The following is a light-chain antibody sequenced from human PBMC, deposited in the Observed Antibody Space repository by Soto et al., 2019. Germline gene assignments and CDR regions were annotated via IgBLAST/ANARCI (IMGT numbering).Light chain of an antibody. CDR2: GVS. V-gene: IGLV2-11*01. Sequence: QSALTQPRSVSGAPGQSVTISCTGTNSDVGGYNYVSWYQQYPGKAPKLLISGVSERPSGVPDRFSGSKSGNTASLTISGLPAEDEADYYCCSYVDNDTWVFGGGTKLTVL. J-gene: IGLJ3*02. CDR1: NSDVGGYNY. CDR3: CSYVDNDTWV.